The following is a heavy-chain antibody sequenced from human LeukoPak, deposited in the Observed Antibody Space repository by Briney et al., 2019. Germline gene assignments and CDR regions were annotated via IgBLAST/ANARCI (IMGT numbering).Heavy chain of an antibody. Sequence: GGSLRLSCAASGFTFDDYGMSWVRQAPGKGLEWVSYISSSGSTIYYADSVKGRFTISRDNAKNSVYLQMNSLRAEDTAVYYCASVAAGSGNYHFDYWGQGTLVTVSS. CDR2: ISSSGSTI. J-gene: IGHJ4*02. V-gene: IGHV3-48*03. D-gene: IGHD3-10*01. CDR3: ASVAAGSGNYHFDY. CDR1: GFTFDDYG.